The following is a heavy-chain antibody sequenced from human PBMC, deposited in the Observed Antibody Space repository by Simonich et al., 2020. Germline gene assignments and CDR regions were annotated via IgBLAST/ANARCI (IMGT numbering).Heavy chain of an antibody. CDR1: GYTFTSYG. V-gene: IGHV1-18*01. D-gene: IGHD6-13*01. CDR3: ARDQGGRAAAATDY. J-gene: IGHJ4*02. CDR2: TSAYKGNT. Sequence: QVQLVQSGAEVKKPGASVKVSCKASGYTFTSYGISWVRQAPGQGLEGMEWTSAYKGNTNYARKLQGRVTMTTDTSTSTAYMELRSLRSDDTAVYYCARDQGGRAAAATDYWGQGTLVTVSS.